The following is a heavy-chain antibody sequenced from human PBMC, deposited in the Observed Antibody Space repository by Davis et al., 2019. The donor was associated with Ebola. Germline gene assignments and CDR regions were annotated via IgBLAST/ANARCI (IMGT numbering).Heavy chain of an antibody. J-gene: IGHJ4*02. CDR3: ARDSDYDFWSGYLFQ. Sequence: ASVKVSCKASGYTFTSYAMHWVRQAPGQRLEWMGWINAGNGNTKYSQKFQGRVTITRDTSASTAYMELSSLRSEDTAVYYCARDSDYDFWSGYLFQWGQGTLVTVSS. D-gene: IGHD3-3*01. CDR1: GYTFTSYA. V-gene: IGHV1-3*01. CDR2: INAGNGNT.